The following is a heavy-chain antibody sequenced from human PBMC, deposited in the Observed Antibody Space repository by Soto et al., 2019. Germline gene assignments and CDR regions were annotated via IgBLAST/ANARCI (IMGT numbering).Heavy chain of an antibody. D-gene: IGHD3-10*01. J-gene: IGHJ5*02. CDR3: ARERYYGSGSYYNWFDP. V-gene: IGHV1-24*01. CDR2: IDPEDGET. Sequence: ASVKVSWKVSGYTLTELSMHWVRQAPGKGLEWMGGIDPEDGETIYAQKFQGRVTMTADESTSTAYMELSSLRSEDTAVYYCARERYYGSGSYYNWFDPWGQGTLVTVSS. CDR1: GYTLTELS.